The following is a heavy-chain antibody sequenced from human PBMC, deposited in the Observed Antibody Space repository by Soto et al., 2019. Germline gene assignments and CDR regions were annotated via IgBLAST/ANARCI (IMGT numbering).Heavy chain of an antibody. J-gene: IGHJ6*02. CDR3: ARVSSSIVVVPDYGMDV. V-gene: IGHV1-18*04. CDR1: GYTFISHG. Sequence: QVQLVQSGVEVKKPGASVKVSCKASGYTFISHGISWVRQAPGQGLEWMGWISGKNCNTNYAQKLQGRVTLTTDTSTSTAYMELRSLRSDATAVYYCARVSSSIVVVPDYGMDVWGQGTTVTVSS. D-gene: IGHD2-15*01. CDR2: ISGKNCNT.